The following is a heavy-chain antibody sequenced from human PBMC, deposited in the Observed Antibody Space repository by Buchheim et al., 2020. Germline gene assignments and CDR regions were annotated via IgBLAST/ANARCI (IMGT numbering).Heavy chain of an antibody. D-gene: IGHD6-13*01. CDR1: GYTFTSYY. CDR2: INPSGGST. J-gene: IGHJ5*02. V-gene: IGHV1-46*01. CDR3: AREAEDGAAAGSPTFDP. Sequence: QVQLVQSGAEVKKPGASVKVSCKASGYTFTSYYMHWVRQAPGQGLEWMGIINPSGGSTSYAQKFQGRVTMTRDTSTSTVYMELSSLRSEDTAVYYCAREAEDGAAAGSPTFDPWGQGTL.